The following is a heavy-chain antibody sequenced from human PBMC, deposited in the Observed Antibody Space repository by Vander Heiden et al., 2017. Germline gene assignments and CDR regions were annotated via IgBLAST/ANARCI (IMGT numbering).Heavy chain of an antibody. CDR1: GYTFPGYY. J-gene: IGHJ2*01. D-gene: IGHD3-10*01. Sequence: QVQLVQSGAEVKKPGASVKVSCKASGYTFPGYYMHWVRQAPGQGLEWMGRLNPNSGGTNYAQKFQGRVTMTRDTSISTAYMELSRLRSDDTAVYYCARGYYYGSGSQKLDLWGRGTLVTVSS. CDR3: ARGYYYGSGSQKLDL. V-gene: IGHV1-2*06. CDR2: LNPNSGGT.